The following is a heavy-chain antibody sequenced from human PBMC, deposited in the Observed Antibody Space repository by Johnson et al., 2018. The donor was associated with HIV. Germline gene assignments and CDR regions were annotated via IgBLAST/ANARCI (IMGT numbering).Heavy chain of an antibody. V-gene: IGHV3-7*01. J-gene: IGHJ3*02. CDR1: GFIFDDYG. CDR3: ARAMYTSGWSYDAFDI. Sequence: MQLVESGGGVERPGGSLRLSCVGSGFIFDDYGMSWVRQVPGKGLEWVANIKQDGSEKYYVDSVKGRFTISRDNAKNSLYLQMNSLRAEDTAVYYCARAMYTSGWSYDAFDIWGQGTKVTVSS. D-gene: IGHD6-19*01. CDR2: IKQDGSEK.